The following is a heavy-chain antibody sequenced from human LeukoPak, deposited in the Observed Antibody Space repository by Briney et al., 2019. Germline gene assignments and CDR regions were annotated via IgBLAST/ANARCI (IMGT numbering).Heavy chain of an antibody. CDR1: GFTFSSNY. D-gene: IGHD4-11*01. CDR3: ARAPHYSNYGPYYYGMDV. J-gene: IGHJ6*02. Sequence: GGSLRLSCAASGFTFSSNYMSWVRQAPGKGPEWVSVIYSGGSTYYADSVKGRFTISRDNAKNSLYLQMNSLRAEDTAVYYCARAPHYSNYGPYYYGMDVWGQGTTVTVSS. V-gene: IGHV3-53*01. CDR2: IYSGGST.